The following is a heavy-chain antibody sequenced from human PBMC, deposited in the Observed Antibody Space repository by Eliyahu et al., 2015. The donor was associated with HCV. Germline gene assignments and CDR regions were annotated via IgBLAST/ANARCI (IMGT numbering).Heavy chain of an antibody. J-gene: IGHJ2*01. V-gene: IGHV4-61*02. CDR1: GGSISSGSYY. D-gene: IGHD3-22*01. CDR3: ARVDYYDSSGYYSTGSWYFDL. CDR2: IYTRGGT. Sequence: QVQLQESGPGLVKPSQTLSLTCTVSGGSISSGSYYWSWIRQPAGKGLGVVWGIYTRGGTNYHPSLKSRVTISVDTSKNQFSLKLSSVTAADTAVYYCARVDYYDSSGYYSTGSWYFDLWGRGTLVTVSS.